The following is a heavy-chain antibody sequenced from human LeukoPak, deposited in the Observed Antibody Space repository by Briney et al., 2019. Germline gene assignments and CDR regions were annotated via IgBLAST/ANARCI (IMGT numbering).Heavy chain of an antibody. CDR3: ARQYSYGSYYFDY. Sequence: GASVKVSCKASGGTFSSYAISWVRQAPGQGLEWMGGIIPIFGTANYAQKFQGRVTITADESTGTAYMELSSLRSEDTAVYYCARQYSYGSYYFDYWGQGTLVTVSS. V-gene: IGHV1-69*13. CDR1: GGTFSSYA. D-gene: IGHD5-18*01. CDR2: IIPIFGTA. J-gene: IGHJ4*02.